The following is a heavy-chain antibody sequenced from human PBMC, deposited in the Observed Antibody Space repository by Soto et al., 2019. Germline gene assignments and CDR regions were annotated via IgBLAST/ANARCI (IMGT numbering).Heavy chain of an antibody. Sequence: VQLVQSGAEVKKPGSSVKVSCKASGGTFSSYTISWVRQAPGQGLEWMGRIIPILGIANYAQKFQGRVTITADKSTSTAYMELSSLRSEDTAVYYCARDRDGRSGGGGAFDIWGQGTMVTVSS. CDR1: GGTFSSYT. J-gene: IGHJ3*02. D-gene: IGHD2-15*01. V-gene: IGHV1-69*08. CDR3: ARDRDGRSGGGGAFDI. CDR2: IIPILGIA.